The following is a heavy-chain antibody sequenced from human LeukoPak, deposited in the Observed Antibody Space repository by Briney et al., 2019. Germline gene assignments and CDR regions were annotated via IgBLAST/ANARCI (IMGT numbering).Heavy chain of an antibody. CDR3: ARHGFGVLVVAAFDI. CDR1: GGSISSSYY. CDR2: IYYSGST. J-gene: IGHJ3*02. Sequence: PSETLSLTCTVSGGSISSSYYWGWIRQPPGKGLEWIGSIYYSGSTYYNPSLKSRVTISVDTSKNQFSLKLSSVTAADTAVYYCARHGFGVLVVAAFDIWGQGTMVTVSS. D-gene: IGHD2-15*01. V-gene: IGHV4-39*01.